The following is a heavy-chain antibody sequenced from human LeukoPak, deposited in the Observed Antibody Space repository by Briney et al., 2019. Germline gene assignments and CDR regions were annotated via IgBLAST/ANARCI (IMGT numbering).Heavy chain of an antibody. J-gene: IGHJ4*02. CDR3: AKGGVVPAGLDY. CDR1: GFTFSSFG. D-gene: IGHD2-2*01. CDR2: ISYDGSYK. V-gene: IGHV3-30*18. Sequence: GRSLRLSCAASGFTFSSFGMHWVRQAPGKGLEWVAVISYDGSYKYYADSVKGRFTISRDNSKNTLYLQMNSLRAEDTAVYYCAKGGVVPAGLDYWGQGTLVTVSS.